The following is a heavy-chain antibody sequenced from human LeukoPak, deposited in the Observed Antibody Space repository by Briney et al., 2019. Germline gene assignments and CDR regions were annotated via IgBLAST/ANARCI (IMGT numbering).Heavy chain of an antibody. CDR2: IGGSGGDT. D-gene: IGHD3-16*01. V-gene: IGHV3-23*01. Sequence: PGGSLRLSCVVSGFTFSTYAMSWVPQAPGKGLEWVSGIGGSGGDTFYADSVKGRFTISRDNSKNTLYLQMYGLRAEDTAVYYCARERGRGRDSPWFDYWGQGTLVTVSS. CDR1: GFTFSTYA. J-gene: IGHJ4*02. CDR3: ARERGRGRDSPWFDY.